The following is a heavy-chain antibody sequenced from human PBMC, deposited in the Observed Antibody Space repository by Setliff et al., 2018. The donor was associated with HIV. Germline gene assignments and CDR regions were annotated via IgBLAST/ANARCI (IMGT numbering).Heavy chain of an antibody. CDR3: VLVYYYYYYMDV. V-gene: IGHV1-8*01. D-gene: IGHD2-15*01. CDR1: GYNFTSHD. Sequence: ASVKVSCKASGYNFTSHDINWVRQAPGQGLEWMGWMNPKSGNTGYARKFQGRVTMTRKTSISTAYMELRSLRSDDTAVYYCVLVYYYYYYMDVWGKGTTVTVSS. CDR2: MNPKSGNT. J-gene: IGHJ6*03.